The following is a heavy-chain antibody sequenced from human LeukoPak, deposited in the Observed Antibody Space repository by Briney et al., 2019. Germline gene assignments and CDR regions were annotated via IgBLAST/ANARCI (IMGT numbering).Heavy chain of an antibody. J-gene: IGHJ4*02. CDR1: GFTLDDYA. Sequence: GGSLRLSCAASGFTLDDYAMHWVRQAPGKGLEWVSGISWNSGSIGYADSVKGRFTISRDNAKNSLYLQMNSLRAEDTALYYCAKDRGYSGYEEPFDYWGQRTLVTVSS. CDR3: AKDRGYSGYEEPFDY. V-gene: IGHV3-9*01. CDR2: ISWNSGSI. D-gene: IGHD5-12*01.